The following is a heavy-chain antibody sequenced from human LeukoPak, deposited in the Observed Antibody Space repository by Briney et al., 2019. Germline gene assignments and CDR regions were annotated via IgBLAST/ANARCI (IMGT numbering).Heavy chain of an antibody. D-gene: IGHD3-22*01. V-gene: IGHV3-30*02. CDR2: IRYDANNK. CDR1: GFSFSTYG. Sequence: GGSLRLSCAASGFSFSTYGMHWVRQAPGKGLEWVAFIRYDANNKYYADSVKGRFTISRDNSKNTLYLQMNSLRVEDTAVYYCAKDQGSGSYYYYMDVWGKGTTVTVSS. CDR3: AKDQGSGSYYYYMDV. J-gene: IGHJ6*03.